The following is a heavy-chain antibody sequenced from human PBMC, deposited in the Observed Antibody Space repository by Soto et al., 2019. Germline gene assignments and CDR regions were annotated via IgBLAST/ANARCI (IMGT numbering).Heavy chain of an antibody. CDR3: AGSYDSNGYYWDY. V-gene: IGHV4-30-2*01. CDR1: GGCISSGGYS. Sequence: SETLSLTCAVSGGCISSGGYSWSWIRQPPGKGLECIGYIYHSGSTYYNPSLKSRVTMSVDMSKNHFSLQLTSMTAADTAVYYCAGSYDSNGYYWDYWGQGTLVTVSS. D-gene: IGHD3-22*01. CDR2: IYHSGST. J-gene: IGHJ4*02.